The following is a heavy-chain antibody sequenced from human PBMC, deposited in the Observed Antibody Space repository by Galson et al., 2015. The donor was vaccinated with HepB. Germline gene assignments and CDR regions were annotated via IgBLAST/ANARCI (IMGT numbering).Heavy chain of an antibody. CDR1: GYTFTSYG. V-gene: IGHV1-18*01. CDR2: ISAYDGNT. J-gene: IGHJ4*02. Sequence: SVKVSCKASGYTFTSYGISWVRQAPGQGLEWMGWISAYDGNTNYAQKLQGRVTMTTDTSTSTAYMELRSLRSDDTAVYYCARNDCSSTSCYSNDYWGRGALVTVSS. D-gene: IGHD2-2*01. CDR3: ARNDCSSTSCYSNDY.